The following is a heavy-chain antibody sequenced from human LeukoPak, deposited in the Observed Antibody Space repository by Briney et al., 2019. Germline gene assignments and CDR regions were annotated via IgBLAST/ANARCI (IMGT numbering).Heavy chain of an antibody. V-gene: IGHV4-39*07. Sequence: PSETLSLTCTVSGGSISSSSYYWGWIRQPPGKGLEWIGSIYYSGSTNYNPSLKSRVTISVDTSKNQFSLKLSSVTAADTAVYYCARAIDPSIAAAGTAYYYYMDVWGKGTTVTISS. J-gene: IGHJ6*03. D-gene: IGHD6-13*01. CDR1: GGSISSSSYY. CDR2: IYYSGST. CDR3: ARAIDPSIAAAGTAYYYYMDV.